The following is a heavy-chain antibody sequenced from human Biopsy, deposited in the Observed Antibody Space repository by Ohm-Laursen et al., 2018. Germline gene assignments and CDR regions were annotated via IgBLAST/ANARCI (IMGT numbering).Heavy chain of an antibody. CDR1: GYTFTGYY. D-gene: IGHD3-10*01. J-gene: IGHJ4*02. V-gene: IGHV1-2*02. Sequence: GASVKVSCKASGYTFTGYYLHWVRQAPGQGLEWMGWINPNSGDTNYAQKFQGRVTMTRDTSTSTAYMEVSRLRSGDTAVYYCAADSGSGSHFRFDYWGQGALVSVSS. CDR3: AADSGSGSHFRFDY. CDR2: INPNSGDT.